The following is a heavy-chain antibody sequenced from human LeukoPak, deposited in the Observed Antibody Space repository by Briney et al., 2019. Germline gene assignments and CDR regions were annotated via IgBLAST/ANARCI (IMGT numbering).Heavy chain of an antibody. J-gene: IGHJ4*02. V-gene: IGHV3-49*04. D-gene: IGHD3-3*01. CDR2: IRSKAYGGTT. Sequence: GGSLRLSCTASGFTFGDYAMSWVRQAPGKGLEWVGFIRSKAYGGTTEYAASVKGRFTISRDDSKSIAYLQMNILKTEDTAVYYCTRGYDFWSFWGQGTLVTVSS. CDR3: TRGYDFWSF. CDR1: GFTFGDYA.